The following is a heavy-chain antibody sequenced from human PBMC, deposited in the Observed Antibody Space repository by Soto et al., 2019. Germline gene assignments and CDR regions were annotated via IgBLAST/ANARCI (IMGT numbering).Heavy chain of an antibody. J-gene: IGHJ6*02. V-gene: IGHV3-23*01. CDR1: GFTFSSYA. D-gene: IGHD4-4*01. CDR2: ISGSGGST. Sequence: GGSLRLSCAASGFTFSSYAMSWVRQAPGKGLEWVSAISGSGGSTYYADSVKGRFTISRDNSKNTLYLQMNSLRAEDTAVYYCASDYSNYVSGYYYYGMDVWGQGTTVTVSS. CDR3: ASDYSNYVSGYYYYGMDV.